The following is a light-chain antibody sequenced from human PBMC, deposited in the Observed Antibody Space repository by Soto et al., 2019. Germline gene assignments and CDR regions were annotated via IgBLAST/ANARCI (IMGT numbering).Light chain of an antibody. CDR3: QQYGSSSWT. J-gene: IGKJ1*01. CDR2: GAS. V-gene: IGKV3-20*01. Sequence: IVFKESPGTLSLSPGERATLSCRASQSVTSSYLAWWQQKPGQAPRLLIYGASTKATDMPGRFSGRGSGTDFTLTISSLQSEDFAVYYCQQYGSSSWTFGQVTKVDIK. CDR1: QSVTSSY.